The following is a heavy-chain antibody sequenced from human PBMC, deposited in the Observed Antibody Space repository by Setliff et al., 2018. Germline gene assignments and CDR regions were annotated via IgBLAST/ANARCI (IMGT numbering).Heavy chain of an antibody. Sequence: PSETLSLTCTVSGGSVSDSTYYWGWVRQPPGKGLEWIGSIYYSGSTYYNPSLRSRVTISVDASKNQFSLNVNSVIAADTAVYYCVRDAGDGYGVDAYAGGGFDIWGQGTMVTV. V-gene: IGHV4-39*02. CDR2: IYYSGST. CDR1: GGSVSDSTYY. CDR3: VRDAGDGYGVDAYAGGGFDI. J-gene: IGHJ3*02. D-gene: IGHD4-17*01.